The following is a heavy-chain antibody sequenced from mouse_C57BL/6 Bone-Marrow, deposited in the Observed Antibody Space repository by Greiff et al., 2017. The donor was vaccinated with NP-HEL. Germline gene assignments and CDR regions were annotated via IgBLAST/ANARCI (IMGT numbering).Heavy chain of an antibody. CDR2: ILPSIGRT. J-gene: IGHJ1*03. Sequence: VQLQQSGSELRSPGSSVKLSCKDFDSEVFPIAYMSWVRQKPGHGFEWIGGILPSIGRTIYGEKFEDKATLDADTLSNTAYLELNSLTSEDSAIYYCARREGLLRPYWYFDVWGTGTTVTVSS. CDR3: ARREGLLRPYWYFDV. V-gene: IGHV15-2*01. D-gene: IGHD2-3*01. CDR1: DSEVFPIAY.